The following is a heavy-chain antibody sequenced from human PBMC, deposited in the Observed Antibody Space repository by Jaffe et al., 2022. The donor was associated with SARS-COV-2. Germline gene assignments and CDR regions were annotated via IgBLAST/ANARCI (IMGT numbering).Heavy chain of an antibody. Sequence: EVQLVESGGGLVQPGGSLRLSCAASGFTFSSYSMNWVRQAPGKGLEWVSYISSSSSTIYYADSVKGRFTISRDNAKNSLYLQMNSLRDEDTAVYYCARGEMRRVDIVLMVYAQEVPFDPWGQGTLVTVSS. D-gene: IGHD2-8*01. CDR1: GFTFSSYS. V-gene: IGHV3-48*02. J-gene: IGHJ5*02. CDR3: ARGEMRRVDIVLMVYAQEVPFDP. CDR2: ISSSSSTI.